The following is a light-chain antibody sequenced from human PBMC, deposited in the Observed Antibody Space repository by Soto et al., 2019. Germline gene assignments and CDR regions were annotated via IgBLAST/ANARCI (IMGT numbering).Light chain of an antibody. V-gene: IGKV3-20*01. CDR3: QQYGSSPFT. CDR2: GAS. J-gene: IGKJ4*01. Sequence: EIVLTQSPGTLSLSLGERATLSCRASQSISSSYLAWFQQKPGQSPRLLIYGASSRPTGIPDRFSGSGSGTDFTLAISRLEPEDFALYYCQQYGSSPFTFGGGTKVDIK. CDR1: QSISSSY.